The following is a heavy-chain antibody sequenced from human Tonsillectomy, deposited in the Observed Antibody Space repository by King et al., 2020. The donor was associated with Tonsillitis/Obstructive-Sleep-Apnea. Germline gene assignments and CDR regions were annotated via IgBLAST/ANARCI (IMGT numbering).Heavy chain of an antibody. V-gene: IGHV3-23*04. Sequence: QLVQSGGGLVQPGGSLRVSCAASGFTFSSYAMNWVRQAPGKGLEWVSAISGSGASTDYADSVKGRFTISRDNSKNTLYLQINSLRAEDTAVYYCAKFATVSSGGGYYAMDVWGQGTTVTVSS. CDR1: GFTFSSYA. D-gene: IGHD3-3*01. J-gene: IGHJ6*02. CDR3: AKFATVSSGGGYYAMDV. CDR2: ISGSGAST.